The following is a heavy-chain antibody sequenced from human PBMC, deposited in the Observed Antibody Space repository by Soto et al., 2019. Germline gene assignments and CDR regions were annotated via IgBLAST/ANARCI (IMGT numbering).Heavy chain of an antibody. J-gene: IGHJ6*02. CDR1: GFTFSSYA. V-gene: IGHV3-23*01. Sequence: GGSLRLSCAASGFTFSSYAMSWIRQAPGKGLEWVSAISGSGGSTYYADSVKGRFTISRDNSKNTLYLQMNSLRAEDTAVYYCAKDLGGYDWGNYYGMDVWGQGTTVTVSS. D-gene: IGHD5-12*01. CDR3: AKDLGGYDWGNYYGMDV. CDR2: ISGSGGST.